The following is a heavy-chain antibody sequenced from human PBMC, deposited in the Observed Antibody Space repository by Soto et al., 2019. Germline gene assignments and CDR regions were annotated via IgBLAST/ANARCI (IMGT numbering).Heavy chain of an antibody. CDR1: GGSVSSGSYY. CDR3: ARDGGTIGDFDY. CDR2: MYYTGRT. D-gene: IGHD1-26*01. J-gene: IGHJ4*02. V-gene: IGHV4-61*01. Sequence: PSETLSLTCTVSGGSVSSGSYYWSWIRQPPGKGLEWIGYMYYTGRTDYHPSLKSRVTISVDTSKNQFSLKLSSVTAADTAVYYCARDGGTIGDFDYWGQGPLVTGSP.